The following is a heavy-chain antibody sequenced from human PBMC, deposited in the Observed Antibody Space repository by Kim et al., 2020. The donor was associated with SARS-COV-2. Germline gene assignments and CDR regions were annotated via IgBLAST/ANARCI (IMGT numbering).Heavy chain of an antibody. CDR1: GFTFDEYT. V-gene: IGHV3-9*01. CDR2: ITWNSGKI. Sequence: GGSLRLSCAASGFTFDEYTMHWVRQAPGKGPEWVSGITWNSGKIDYGASVKGRFTISRDNAKKSLYLQMTSLRPEDTALYYCARDIVPRGGSWDDPHNW. CDR3: ARDIVPRGGSWDDPHNW. D-gene: IGHD2-15*01. J-gene: IGHJ5*01.